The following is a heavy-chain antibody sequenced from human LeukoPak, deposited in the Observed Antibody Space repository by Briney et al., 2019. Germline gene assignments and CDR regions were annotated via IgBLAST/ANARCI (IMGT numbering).Heavy chain of an antibody. Sequence: GGSLRLSCAASGFTFSDYYMSWIRQAPGKGLEWVSYISSSGSTIYYADSVKGRFTISRDNAKNSLYLQMNSLRAEDTAVYYCAGSRPRWDSSSSGAGYFDYWGQGTLVTVSS. CDR2: ISSSGSTI. D-gene: IGHD6-6*01. CDR3: AGSRPRWDSSSSGAGYFDY. J-gene: IGHJ4*02. V-gene: IGHV3-11*01. CDR1: GFTFSDYY.